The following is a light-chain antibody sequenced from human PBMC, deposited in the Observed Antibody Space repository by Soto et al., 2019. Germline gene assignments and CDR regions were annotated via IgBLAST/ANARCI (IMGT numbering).Light chain of an antibody. J-gene: IGLJ1*01. CDR1: SSDVGGYNY. V-gene: IGLV2-14*01. CDR3: SSYAGFNRYL. CDR2: ASS. Sequence: QSVLTQPASVSGSPGQSITISCTGTSSDVGGYNYVSWYQHHPGKAPRLMIYASSNRPSGVSHRFSGSRSGNTASLTISGLKAEDEADYYCSSYAGFNRYLFGTGTKLTVL.